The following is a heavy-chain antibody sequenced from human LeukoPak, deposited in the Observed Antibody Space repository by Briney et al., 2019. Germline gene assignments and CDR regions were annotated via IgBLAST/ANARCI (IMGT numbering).Heavy chain of an antibody. CDR1: GYTFTSYG. CDR2: ISAYNGNT. V-gene: IGHV1-18*01. D-gene: IGHD2-2*01. Sequence: ASVKVSCKASGYTFTSYGISWVRQALGQGLEWMGWISAYNGNTNYAQKLQGRVTMTTDTSTSTAYMELRSLRSDDTAVYYCARDPSPGSPDCSSTSCYVPSAGLDYWGQGTLVTVSS. J-gene: IGHJ4*02. CDR3: ARDPSPGSPDCSSTSCYVPSAGLDY.